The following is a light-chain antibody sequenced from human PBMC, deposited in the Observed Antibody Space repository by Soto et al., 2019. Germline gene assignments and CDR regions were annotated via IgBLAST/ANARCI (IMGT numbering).Light chain of an antibody. J-gene: IGKJ4*01. CDR3: QQYESYPLT. CDR1: PSVSGW. V-gene: IGKV1-5*03. Sequence: DIQMTQSPSTLSASVGDRVTITCRASPSVSGWLAWYRQKPGKAPELLIYSASTLETGVPSRFSGSGSGTEFTLTVSSLQPDDFATYYCQQYESYPLTFGGGTKIDI. CDR2: SAS.